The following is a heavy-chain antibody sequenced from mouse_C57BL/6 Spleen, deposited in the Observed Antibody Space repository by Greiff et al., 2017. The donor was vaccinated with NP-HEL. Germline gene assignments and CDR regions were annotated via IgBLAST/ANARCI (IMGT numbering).Heavy chain of an antibody. CDR1: GYTFTDYN. D-gene: IGHD2-4*01. Sequence: EVQLQQSGPELVKPGASVKIPCKASGYTFTDYNMDWVKQSHGKSLEWIGDINPNNGGTIYNQKFKGKATLTVDKSSSTAYMELRSLTSEDTAVYYCARVYYDYDEYYYAMDYWGQGTSVTVSS. V-gene: IGHV1-18*01. CDR2: INPNNGGT. CDR3: ARVYYDYDEYYYAMDY. J-gene: IGHJ4*01.